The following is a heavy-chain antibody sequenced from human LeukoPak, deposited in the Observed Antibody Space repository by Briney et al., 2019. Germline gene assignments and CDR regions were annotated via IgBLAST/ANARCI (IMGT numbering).Heavy chain of an antibody. V-gene: IGHV1-69*01. CDR1: GGTFSSYA. Sequence: SVKVSCKASGGTFSSYAISWVRQAPGQGLEWMGGIIPIFGTANYAQKFQGRVTITADESTSTAYVELSSLRSEDTAVYYCAREGGSGWYRGWFDPWGQGTLVTVSS. CDR2: IIPIFGTA. D-gene: IGHD6-19*01. J-gene: IGHJ5*02. CDR3: AREGGSGWYRGWFDP.